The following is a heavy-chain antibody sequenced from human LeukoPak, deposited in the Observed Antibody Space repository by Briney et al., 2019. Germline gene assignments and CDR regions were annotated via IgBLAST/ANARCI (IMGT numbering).Heavy chain of an antibody. J-gene: IGHJ6*02. D-gene: IGHD5-12*01. CDR2: INPNSGGT. V-gene: IGHV1-2*02. CDR3: ARDQRVSGYSGYDYYYGMDV. CDR1: GYTFIDFY. Sequence: ASVKVSCKASGYTFIDFYMHWVRQAPGKGLEWMGWINPNSGGTNYAQKFQGRVTMTRDTSISTAYMELSRLRSDDTAVYYCARDQRVSGYSGYDYYYGMDVWGQGTTVTVSS.